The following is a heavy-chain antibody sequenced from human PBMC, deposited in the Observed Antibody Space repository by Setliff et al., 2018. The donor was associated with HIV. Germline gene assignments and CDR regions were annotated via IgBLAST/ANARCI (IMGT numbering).Heavy chain of an antibody. Sequence: SETLSLTCSVFGDSMSPYYWSWIRQSASKGLEWIGRIYPSGGTIYNPSLRSRVTLSVDTSQNQFSLRLTSVTAADTAIYYCARDLTSNSNCFEPWGQGTQVTSPQ. V-gene: IGHV4-4*07. J-gene: IGHJ5*02. CDR1: GDSMSPYY. CDR2: IYPSGGT. D-gene: IGHD4-4*01. CDR3: ARDLTSNSNCFEP.